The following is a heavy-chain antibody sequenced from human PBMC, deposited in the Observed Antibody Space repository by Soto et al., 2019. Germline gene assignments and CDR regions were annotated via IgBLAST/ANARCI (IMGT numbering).Heavy chain of an antibody. CDR1: GGPISSYY. CDR2: IYTSGST. J-gene: IGHJ5*02. V-gene: IGHV4-4*07. CDR3: ARQGYCSSTSCSPNWFDP. Sequence: SETLSLTCTVPGGPISSYYWSWIRQPAGKGLEWIGRIYTSGSTNYNPSLKSRVTMSVDTSKNQFSLKLSSVTAADTAVYYCARQGYCSSTSCSPNWFDPWGQGTLVTVSS. D-gene: IGHD2-2*01.